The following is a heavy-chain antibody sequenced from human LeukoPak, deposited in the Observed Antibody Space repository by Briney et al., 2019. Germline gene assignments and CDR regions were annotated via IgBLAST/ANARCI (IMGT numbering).Heavy chain of an antibody. Sequence: ASVKVSCKASGYTFTSYAMHWMRQAPGQRLEWMGWINAGNGNTKYSQKFQGRVTITRDTSASTAYMELSSLRSEDTAVYYCARVIKDYYDSSGYPLDYWGQGTLVTVSS. CDR1: GYTFTSYA. V-gene: IGHV1-3*01. J-gene: IGHJ4*02. D-gene: IGHD3-22*01. CDR2: INAGNGNT. CDR3: ARVIKDYYDSSGYPLDY.